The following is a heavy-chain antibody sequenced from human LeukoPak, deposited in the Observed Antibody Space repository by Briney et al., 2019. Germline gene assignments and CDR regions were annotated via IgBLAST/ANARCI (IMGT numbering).Heavy chain of an antibody. CDR3: ARDSGDY. V-gene: IGHV3-53*01. CDR1: GFTVSSNY. CDR2: IYSGGST. J-gene: IGHJ4*02. D-gene: IGHD6-25*01. Sequence: GGFLRLSCAASGFTVSSNYMSWVRQAPGKGLEWVSVIYSGGSTYYADSVKGRFTISRDNSKNSLYLQMNSLRAVDTAVYYCARDSGDYWGQGTLVTVSS.